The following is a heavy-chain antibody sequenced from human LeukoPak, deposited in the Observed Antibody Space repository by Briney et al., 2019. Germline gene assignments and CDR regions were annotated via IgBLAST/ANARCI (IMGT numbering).Heavy chain of an antibody. CDR2: IYSGGST. J-gene: IGHJ4*02. D-gene: IGHD5-12*01. V-gene: IGHV3-66*01. CDR3: AIIIVATGYYFDY. CDR1: GFTVSSNY. Sequence: PGGSLRLSCAASGFTVSSNYMSWVRQAAGKGLEWVSVIYSGGSTYYADSVKGRFTISRDNSKNTLYLQMNSLRAEDTAVYYCAIIIVATGYYFDYWGQGTLVTVSS.